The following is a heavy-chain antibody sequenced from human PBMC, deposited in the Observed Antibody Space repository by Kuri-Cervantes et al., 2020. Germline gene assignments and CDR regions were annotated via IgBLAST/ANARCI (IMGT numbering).Heavy chain of an antibody. CDR1: GXXXSSSNW. CDR2: IYHSGST. J-gene: IGHJ3*02. V-gene: IGHV4-4*02. D-gene: IGHD3-22*01. CDR3: AXDSQYYYDSXXSDAFDI. Sequence: SETLSLTCAXSGXXXSSSNWWSWVRQPPGKGLEXIGEIYHSGSTNYNPSLKSRVTISVDTSKNQFSLKLSSVTAADTAVYYCAXDSQYYYDSXXSDAFDIWGQGTMVTVSS.